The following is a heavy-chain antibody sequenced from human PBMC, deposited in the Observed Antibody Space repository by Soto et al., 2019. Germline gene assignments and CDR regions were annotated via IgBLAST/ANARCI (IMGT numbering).Heavy chain of an antibody. CDR1: GFTFSDYY. J-gene: IGHJ5*02. CDR2: ISSSGSTI. CDR3: ARESESSGGPFPDWFDP. V-gene: IGHV3-11*01. Sequence: GGSLRLSCAASGFTFSDYYMSWIRQAPGKGLEWVSYISSSGSTIYYADSVKGRFTISRDNAKNSLYLQMNSPRAEDTAVYYCARESESSGGPFPDWFDPWGQGTLVTVS. D-gene: IGHD2-15*01.